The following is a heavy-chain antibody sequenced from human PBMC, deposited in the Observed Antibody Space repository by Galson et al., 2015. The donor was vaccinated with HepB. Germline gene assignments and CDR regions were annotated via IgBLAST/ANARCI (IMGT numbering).Heavy chain of an antibody. D-gene: IGHD5-24*01. Sequence: SLRLSCAASGFTFSSYAMSWVRQAPGRGLEWVSAISGSGGSTYYADSVKGRFTISRDNSKSTLYLQMNSLRAEDTAVYYCAKDTSTRDGYNYAPRVGGGIDYWGQGTLVTVSS. CDR3: AKDTSTRDGYNYAPRVGGGIDY. CDR2: ISGSGGST. V-gene: IGHV3-23*01. CDR1: GFTFSSYA. J-gene: IGHJ4*02.